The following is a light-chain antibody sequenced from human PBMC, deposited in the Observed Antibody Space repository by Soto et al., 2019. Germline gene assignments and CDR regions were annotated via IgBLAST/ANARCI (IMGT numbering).Light chain of an antibody. CDR3: QQYNNWPPWT. Sequence: EIVMTQAPATPSVSPGERAPLSCKASQSVSSNLAWYQQKPGQAPRLLIYGASTRATGIPARFSGSGSGTEFTLTISSLQSEDFAVYYCQQYNNWPPWTFGQGTKVDIK. V-gene: IGKV3D-15*01. CDR1: QSVSSN. J-gene: IGKJ1*01. CDR2: GAS.